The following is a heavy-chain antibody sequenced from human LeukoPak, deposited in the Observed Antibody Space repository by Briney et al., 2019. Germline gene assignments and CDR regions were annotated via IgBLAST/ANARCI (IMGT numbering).Heavy chain of an antibody. CDR1: GGSISSYY. D-gene: IGHD2-21*02. V-gene: IGHV4-59*12. J-gene: IGHJ3*02. Sequence: PSETLSLTCTVSGGSISSYYWSWIRQPPGKGLEWIGYIYYIGSTNYNPSLKSRVTFSVDTSKNQFSLKLSSVTAADTAVYYCARVTAYCGGDCYPHGAFDIWGQGTMVTVSS. CDR3: ARVTAYCGGDCYPHGAFDI. CDR2: IYYIGST.